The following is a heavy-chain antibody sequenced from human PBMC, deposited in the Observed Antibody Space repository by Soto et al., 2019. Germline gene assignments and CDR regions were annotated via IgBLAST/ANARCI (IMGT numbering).Heavy chain of an antibody. V-gene: IGHV4-61*01. J-gene: IGHJ4*02. D-gene: IGHD2-2*01. Sequence: KASETLSLTCTVSGGSVNSDSYYWSWIRQPPGKGLEWIGYIYYTGSTNYNPSLKSRVTISLDTSRNQFSLKLSSVTAAETAVFYCAREYANSPEAFDYWGQGALVTVSS. CDR1: GGSVNSDSYY. CDR3: AREYANSPEAFDY. CDR2: IYYTGST.